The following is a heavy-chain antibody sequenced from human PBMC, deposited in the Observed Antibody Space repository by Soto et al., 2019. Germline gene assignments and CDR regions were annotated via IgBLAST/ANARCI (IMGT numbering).Heavy chain of an antibody. CDR2: VYYSGST. CDR3: ASAARYCSGGSCYINWFDP. V-gene: IGHV4-39*01. CDR1: GGSVSSSSYY. J-gene: IGHJ5*02. Sequence: SETLSLTCTVSGGSVSSSSYYWGWVRQPPGKGLEWIGSVYYSGSTYYNPSLKSRVTISVDTSKNQFSLKLSSVTAADTAVYYCASAARYCSGGSCYINWFDPWGQGTLVTVSS. D-gene: IGHD2-15*01.